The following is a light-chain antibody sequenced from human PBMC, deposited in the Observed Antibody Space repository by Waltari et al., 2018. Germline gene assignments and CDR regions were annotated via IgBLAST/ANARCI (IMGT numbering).Light chain of an antibody. V-gene: IGLV2-8*01. CDR1: SSDVGGYNY. Sequence: QSALTQPPSASGSPGQSVTISCTGTSSDVGGYNYVSWYQQHPGKAPKRMIYEVSKRPSGGPDRFSGSKSGNTASLTVSGLQAEDEADYYCSSYAGSNNSLFGGGTKLTVL. CDR3: SSYAGSNNSL. J-gene: IGLJ2*01. CDR2: EVS.